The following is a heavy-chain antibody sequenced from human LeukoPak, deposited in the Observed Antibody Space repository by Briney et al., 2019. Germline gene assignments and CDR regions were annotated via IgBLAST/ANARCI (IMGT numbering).Heavy chain of an antibody. V-gene: IGHV1-18*01. CDR1: GYMFNIYG. CDR2: TSVNNGDT. J-gene: IGHJ4*02. CDR3: VRDQYLNVMTGFDD. D-gene: IGHD3-9*01. Sequence: ASVNVSCTASGYMFNIYGISWVRQAPGQGLEWMAWTSVNNGDTKYGQKFQGRVTVTTDTSTSTVYLELRRLRPDDTAVYYCVRDQYLNVMTGFDDWGQGTLVSVSS.